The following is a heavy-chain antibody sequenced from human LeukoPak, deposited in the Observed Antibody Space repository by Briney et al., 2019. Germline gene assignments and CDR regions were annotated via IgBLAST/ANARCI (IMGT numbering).Heavy chain of an antibody. Sequence: SETLSLTCTVSGGSISSGGYYWSWIRQHPGKGLEWIGYIYYSGITHYNPSLKSRLTISEDTSKNQFSLKLNSVTAADTAVYYCAREALGYCSSTSCHRSLDYWGQGTLVTVSS. CDR2: IYYSGIT. J-gene: IGHJ4*02. D-gene: IGHD2-2*01. CDR1: GGSISSGGYY. CDR3: AREALGYCSSTSCHRSLDY. V-gene: IGHV4-31*03.